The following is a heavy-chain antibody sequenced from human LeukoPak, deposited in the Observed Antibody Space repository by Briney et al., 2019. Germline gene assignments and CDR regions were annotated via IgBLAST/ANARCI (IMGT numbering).Heavy chain of an antibody. CDR2: IIPIFGTA. V-gene: IGHV1-69*13. CDR1: GGTFSNYA. J-gene: IGHJ6*03. D-gene: IGHD3-10*01. CDR3: ARDFSPLSGVLGYYYMDV. Sequence: ASVTVSCKASGGTFSNYAISWVRQAPGQGLEWMGGIIPIFGTANYARKFQGRVTITADESTSTAYVELSSLRSEDTAVYYCARDFSPLSGVLGYYYMDVWGKGTTVTVSS.